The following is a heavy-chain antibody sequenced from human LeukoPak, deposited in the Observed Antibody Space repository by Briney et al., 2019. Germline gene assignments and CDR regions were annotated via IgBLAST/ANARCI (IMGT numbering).Heavy chain of an antibody. CDR3: AKASWVSSTDAVR. J-gene: IGHJ4*02. V-gene: IGHV3-23*01. D-gene: IGHD3-16*01. Sequence: TGGSLRLSCAASGFTFSSYAMSWVRQGPARGLEWVSSIRGNGVTFYADSVKGRFTLSSDSSRNTVYFQLNNLRVEDTAIYYCAKASWVSSTDAVRWGQGTLVTVSS. CDR1: GFTFSSYA. CDR2: IRGNGVT.